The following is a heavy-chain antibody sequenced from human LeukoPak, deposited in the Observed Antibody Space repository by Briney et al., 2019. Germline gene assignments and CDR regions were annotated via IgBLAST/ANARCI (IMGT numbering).Heavy chain of an antibody. V-gene: IGHV3-9*01. CDR1: GFTFYDYA. J-gene: IGHJ4*02. CDR3: AKDRKKAAAGTTVDY. CDR2: ISWNSGII. Sequence: PGGSLRLSCAASGFTFYDYALHWVRPAPGKGLEWVSGISWNSGIIGYADSVKGRFTISRDNAKNSLYLQMNSLRAEDTALYYCAKDRKKAAAGTTVDYWGQGTLVTVSS. D-gene: IGHD6-13*01.